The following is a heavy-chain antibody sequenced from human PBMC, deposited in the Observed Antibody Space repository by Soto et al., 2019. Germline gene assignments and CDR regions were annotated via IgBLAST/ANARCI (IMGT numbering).Heavy chain of an antibody. V-gene: IGHV1-69*12. D-gene: IGHD6-13*01. CDR2: IIPIFGTA. J-gene: IGHJ6*02. Sequence: QVQLVQSGAEVKKPGSSVKVSCKASGGTFSSYAISWVRQAPGQGLEWMGGIIPIFGTANYAQKFQGRVTVTEDESTSTDYREMSSLRSEDTAVYYCARSTYSSSGYLYYYSGMDVWGQGTTVTVSS. CDR1: GGTFSSYA. CDR3: ARSTYSSSGYLYYYSGMDV.